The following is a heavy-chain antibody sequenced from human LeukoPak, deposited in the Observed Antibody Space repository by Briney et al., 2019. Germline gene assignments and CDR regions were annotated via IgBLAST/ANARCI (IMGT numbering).Heavy chain of an antibody. D-gene: IGHD3-16*01. V-gene: IGHV3-7*03. J-gene: IGHJ6*02. Sequence: GGSLRLSCAAPGFVFSDYSMNWVRQAPGKGLEWVASINHNGNVNYYVDSVKGRFTISRDNAKNSLYLQMSNLRAEDTAVYFCARGGGLHVWGQGATVTVSS. CDR1: GFVFSDYS. CDR3: ARGGGLHV. CDR2: INHNGNVN.